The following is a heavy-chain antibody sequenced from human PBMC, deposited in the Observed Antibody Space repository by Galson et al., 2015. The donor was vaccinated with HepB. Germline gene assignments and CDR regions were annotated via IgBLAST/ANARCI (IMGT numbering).Heavy chain of an antibody. Sequence: SLRLSCAASGFTFSSYAMSWVRQAPGKGLEWVSAISGSGGSTYYADSVKGRFTISRDNSKNTLYLQMNSLRAEDTAVYYCASGGMGWFTTHVLYYFDYWGQGTLVTVSS. J-gene: IGHJ4*02. CDR3: ASGGMGWFTTHVLYYFDY. CDR1: GFTFSSYA. CDR2: ISGSGGST. V-gene: IGHV3-23*01. D-gene: IGHD3-10*01.